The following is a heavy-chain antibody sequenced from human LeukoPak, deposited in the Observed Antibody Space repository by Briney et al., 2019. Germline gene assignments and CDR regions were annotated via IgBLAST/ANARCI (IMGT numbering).Heavy chain of an antibody. D-gene: IGHD6-13*01. CDR2: IYYSGST. CDR1: GGPISSSSYY. V-gene: IGHV4-39*02. Sequence: SETLSLTCTVSGGPISSSSYYWGWIRQPPGKGLEWIGSIYYSGSTYYNPSLKSRVTISVDTSKNQFPLKLSSVTAADTAVYYCAREDSSSSDFDYWGQGTLVTVSS. J-gene: IGHJ4*02. CDR3: AREDSSSSDFDY.